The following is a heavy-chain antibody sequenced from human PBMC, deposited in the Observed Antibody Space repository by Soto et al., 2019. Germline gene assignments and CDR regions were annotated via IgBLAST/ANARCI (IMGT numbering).Heavy chain of an antibody. J-gene: IGHJ4*02. Sequence: NPSETLSLTCTVSGGSISSGGYYWSWIRPHPGKGLEWIGYIYYSGSTYYNPSLKSRVTISVDTAENQFSLKLSSVTAADTAVYHCARGHHSGYDHFDYWGQGILVTVSS. CDR1: GGSISSGGYY. CDR3: ARGHHSGYDHFDY. CDR2: IYYSGST. D-gene: IGHD5-12*01. V-gene: IGHV4-31*03.